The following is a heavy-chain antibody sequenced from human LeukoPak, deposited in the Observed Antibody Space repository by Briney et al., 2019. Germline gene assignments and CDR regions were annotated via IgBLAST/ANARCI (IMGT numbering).Heavy chain of an antibody. CDR3: AKDLSVTMIVVVITFFDY. CDR1: GFTFSSYG. J-gene: IGHJ4*02. Sequence: PGGSLRLSCAASGFTFSSYGMHWVRQAPGKGLEWVAFIRYDGSNKYYADSVKGRFTISRDNSKNTLYLQMNSLRAEDTAVYYCAKDLSVTMIVVVITFFDYWGQGTLVTVSS. V-gene: IGHV3-30*02. CDR2: IRYDGSNK. D-gene: IGHD3-22*01.